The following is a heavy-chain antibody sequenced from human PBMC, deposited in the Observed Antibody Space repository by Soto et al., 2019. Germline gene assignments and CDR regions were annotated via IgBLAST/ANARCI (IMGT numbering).Heavy chain of an antibody. J-gene: IGHJ1*01. D-gene: IGHD5-12*01. CDR1: GGSFSGYS. V-gene: IGHV4-34*01. CDR3: ARPNSYYEKYSRPIAEYFQH. CDR2: INHSGST. Sequence: SETLSLTCAVYGGSFSGYSWSWIRKPQEKGLEWIGEINHSGSTNYKASLKSRDTISVETKKNQIYMKPTYLTAEETTVYYCARPNSYYEKYSRPIAEYFQHWGQGTLVTVSS.